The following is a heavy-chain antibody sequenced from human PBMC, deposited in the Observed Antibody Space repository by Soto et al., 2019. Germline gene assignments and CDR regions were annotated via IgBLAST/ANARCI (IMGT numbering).Heavy chain of an antibody. D-gene: IGHD1-26*01. J-gene: IGHJ3*02. V-gene: IGHV4-59*01. CDR1: GGSISSYY. CDR2: IYYSGST. CDR3: AREELRGAFDI. Sequence: QVQLQESGPGLVKPSETLSLTCTVSGGSISSYYWSWIRQPPGKGLEWIGYIYYSGSTNYNPSLMSLVIISVDTSKNHVSLQLSSVTAADKAVYYCAREELRGAFDICGQGTMVPVSS.